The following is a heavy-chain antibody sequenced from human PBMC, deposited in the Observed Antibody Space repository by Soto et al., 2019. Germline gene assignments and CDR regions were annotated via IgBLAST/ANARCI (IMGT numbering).Heavy chain of an antibody. J-gene: IGHJ4*02. CDR1: GGSLRSGSYH. CDR2: IYHGAPT. CDR3: ARDCSRQHDY. Sequence: PPPTLFPTCTVSGGSLRSGSYHWSWIRQPPGKGLEWIGYIYHGAPTTHNASLTSRVTISVDTSKNQFFLKVNSVTAADPAVHFCARDCSRQHDYWPQRS. V-gene: IGHV4-61*01. D-gene: IGHD2-15*01.